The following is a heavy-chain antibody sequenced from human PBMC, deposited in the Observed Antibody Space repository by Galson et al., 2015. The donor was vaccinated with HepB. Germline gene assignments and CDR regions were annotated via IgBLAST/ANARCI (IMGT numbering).Heavy chain of an antibody. J-gene: IGHJ4*02. Sequence: SVKVSCKASGYTFTSYDINWVRQATGQGLEWMGWMNPNSGNTGYAQKFQGRVTMTRNTSISTAYMELSSLRSEDTAVYYCARDLTGRGSFFSDYWGQGTLVTVSS. CDR3: ARDLTGRGSFFSDY. CDR1: GYTFTSYD. V-gene: IGHV1-8*01. D-gene: IGHD3-9*01. CDR2: MNPNSGNT.